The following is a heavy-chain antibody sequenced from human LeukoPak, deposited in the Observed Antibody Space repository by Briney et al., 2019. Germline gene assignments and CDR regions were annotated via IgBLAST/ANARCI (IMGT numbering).Heavy chain of an antibody. J-gene: IGHJ4*02. CDR1: GYTFTGYY. CDR3: ARGGNYYDSSGYNH. D-gene: IGHD3-22*01. V-gene: IGHV1-2*02. Sequence: ASVKVSCKASGYTFTGYYMHWVRQAPGQGLEWMGWINPNSGRTNYAQKFQGRVTMTRDTSISAAYMELSRLRSDDTAVYYCARGGNYYDSSGYNHWGQGTLVTVSS. CDR2: INPNSGRT.